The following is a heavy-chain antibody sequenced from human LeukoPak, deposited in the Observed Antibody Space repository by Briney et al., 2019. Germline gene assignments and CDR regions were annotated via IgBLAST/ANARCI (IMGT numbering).Heavy chain of an antibody. J-gene: IGHJ4*02. CDR2: ISYDGNNE. CDR3: ATRSIYYYYFDY. CDR1: GFXFSSYG. Sequence: PGRSLRLSCAASGFXFSSYGIYWVRQAPGKGLEWVAVISYDGNNENYVDSVKGRFTISRDNSKNTLYLQMNSLRAEDTAVYYCATRSIYYYYFDYWGQGTLVTVSS. V-gene: IGHV3-30*03. D-gene: IGHD3-22*01.